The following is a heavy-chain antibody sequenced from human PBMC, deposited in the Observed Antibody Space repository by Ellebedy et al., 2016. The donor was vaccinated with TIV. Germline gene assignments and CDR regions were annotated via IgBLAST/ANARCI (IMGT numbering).Heavy chain of an antibody. CDR1: GFTFSSYW. J-gene: IGHJ3*02. CDR2: VKPDGSLA. Sequence: PGGSLRLSCAASGFTFSSYWMHRVRQAPGKGLVWVSRVKPDGSLASYADSMKGRFTISRDNAKNTLYLQVNSLRAEDTAVYYCSRDINGAFDIWGQGTMVTVSS. CDR3: SRDINGAFDI. V-gene: IGHV3-74*01.